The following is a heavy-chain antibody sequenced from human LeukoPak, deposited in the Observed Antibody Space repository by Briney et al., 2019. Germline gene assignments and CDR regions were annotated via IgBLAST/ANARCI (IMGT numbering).Heavy chain of an antibody. CDR2: MKQDGSEK. D-gene: IGHD2-15*01. CDR3: ARVPGYVGYFYGMDV. CDR1: GFTFNSYW. J-gene: IGHJ6*02. Sequence: PGGSLRLSCAASGFTFNSYWMSWIRQAPGKGLEWVAKMKQDGSEKYYVDSVKGRFTISRDDARGTVYLQMDSLSADDTAVYYCARVPGYVGYFYGMDVWGQGTTVTVSS. V-gene: IGHV3-7*01.